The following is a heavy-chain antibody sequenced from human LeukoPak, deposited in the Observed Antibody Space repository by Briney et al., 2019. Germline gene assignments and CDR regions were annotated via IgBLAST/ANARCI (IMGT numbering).Heavy chain of an antibody. CDR3: AKGPLIGWYYFDS. J-gene: IGHJ4*02. V-gene: IGHV3-23*01. CDR2: ISATGGST. D-gene: IGHD2-15*01. Sequence: GGSLRLYCAASGFTFSSYAMGWVRQAPGQGLEWVSAISATGGSTFYADSVKGRFTISRDNSTNTLYLQMNSVRAEDTAVYYCAKGPLIGWYYFDSWGQGTLVTVSS. CDR1: GFTFSSYA.